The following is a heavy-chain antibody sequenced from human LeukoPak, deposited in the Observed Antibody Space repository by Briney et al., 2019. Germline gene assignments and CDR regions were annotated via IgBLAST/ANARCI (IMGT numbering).Heavy chain of an antibody. Sequence: PSETLSLTCTVSGDSISTYYWSWIRQPPGKGLEFIGYIHYSGSTNYNPSLKSRVTISVDTSKNQFSLKLSSVTAADTAVYYCARGSTLYYDILTGYYTPGPFDIWGQGTMFTVSS. CDR1: GDSISTYY. V-gene: IGHV4-59*01. D-gene: IGHD3-9*01. J-gene: IGHJ3*02. CDR2: IHYSGST. CDR3: ARGSTLYYDILTGYYTPGPFDI.